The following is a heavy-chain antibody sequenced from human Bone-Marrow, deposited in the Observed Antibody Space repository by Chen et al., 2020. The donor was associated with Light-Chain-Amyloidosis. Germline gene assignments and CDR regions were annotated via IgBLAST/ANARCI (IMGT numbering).Heavy chain of an antibody. CDR1: GGSISSYY. V-gene: IGHV4-59*01. CDR2: IYYSGST. Sequence: QVQLQASGPGLVKPSETLSLTCTVPGGSISSYYWSWIRQPPGKGLEWIGYIYYSGSTNYNPSLKSRVTISVDTSKNQFSLKLSSVTAADTAVYYCARERYYGSGKGWFDPWGQGTLVTVSS. CDR3: ARERYYGSGKGWFDP. D-gene: IGHD3-10*01. J-gene: IGHJ5*02.